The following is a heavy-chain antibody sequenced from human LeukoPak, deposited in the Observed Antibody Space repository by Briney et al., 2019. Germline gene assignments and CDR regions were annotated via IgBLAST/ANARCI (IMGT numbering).Heavy chain of an antibody. J-gene: IGHJ4*02. V-gene: IGHV4-4*07. Sequence: SETLSLTCTVSGGSISNYYWTWIRQPAGRGLEWIGHIYTSGSTDYNPSLKSRVTMSVDTSKNQFSLNLTSVTAADAAVYYCATYTTTTGGLDYWGQGTLVTVSS. CDR2: IYTSGST. CDR1: GGSISNYY. CDR3: ATYTTTTGGLDY. D-gene: IGHD2-8*02.